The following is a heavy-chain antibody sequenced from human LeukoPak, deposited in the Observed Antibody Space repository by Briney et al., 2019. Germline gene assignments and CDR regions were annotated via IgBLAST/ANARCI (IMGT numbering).Heavy chain of an antibody. CDR2: ISGSGGST. CDR3: AKGSGAWVAVAEWFDP. D-gene: IGHD6-19*01. V-gene: IGHV3-23*01. CDR1: RFTFSSYS. Sequence: GGSLRLSCAASRFTFSSYSMNWVRQAPGKGLEWVSAISGSGGSTYYADSVKGRFTISRDNSKNTLYLQMNSLRAEDTAVYYCAKGSGAWVAVAEWFDPWGQGTLVTVSS. J-gene: IGHJ5*02.